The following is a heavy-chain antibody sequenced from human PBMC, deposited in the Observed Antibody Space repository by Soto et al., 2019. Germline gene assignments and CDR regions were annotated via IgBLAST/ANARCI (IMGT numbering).Heavy chain of an antibody. CDR3: ARARGITIFGVVTLYGMDV. CDR1: GFLISDNYF. J-gene: IGHJ6*02. Sequence: SETLSLTCTVSGFLISDNYFWGWIRQPPGKGLEWLGSINHNGSTHYNPSLKSRVTISVDTSKNQFSLKLSSVTAADTAVYYCARARGITIFGVVTLYGMDVWGQGTTVTVSS. D-gene: IGHD3-3*01. V-gene: IGHV4-38-2*02. CDR2: INHNGST.